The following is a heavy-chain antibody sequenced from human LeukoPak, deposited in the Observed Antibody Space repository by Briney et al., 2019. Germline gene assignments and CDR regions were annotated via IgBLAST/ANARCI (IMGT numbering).Heavy chain of an antibody. CDR2: ISAYNGNT. D-gene: IGHD3-3*01. CDR3: ARDRRYDFWSGYPPYFDY. J-gene: IGHJ4*02. CDR1: GGTFSSYA. V-gene: IGHV1-18*01. Sequence: GASVKVSCKASGGTFSSYAISWVRQAPGQGLEWMGWISAYNGNTNYAQKLQGRVTMTTDTSTSTAYMELRSLRSDDTAVYYCARDRRYDFWSGYPPYFDYWGQGTLVTVSS.